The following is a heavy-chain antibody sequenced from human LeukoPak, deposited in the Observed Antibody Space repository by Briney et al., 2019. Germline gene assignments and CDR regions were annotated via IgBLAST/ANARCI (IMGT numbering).Heavy chain of an antibody. CDR3: ARGKGGYSVSFPPYYYYHYMDV. D-gene: IGHD5/OR15-5a*01. Sequence: ASVKVSCKASGYTFTNYGISWVRQAPGQGLEWMGWISAYNGHANYAQNLQDRVTMTTDTSTNTAYMELRSLMSDDTAVYYCARGKGGYSVSFPPYYYYHYMDVWGKGTTVTISS. CDR1: GYTFTNYG. CDR2: ISAYNGHA. J-gene: IGHJ6*03. V-gene: IGHV1-18*01.